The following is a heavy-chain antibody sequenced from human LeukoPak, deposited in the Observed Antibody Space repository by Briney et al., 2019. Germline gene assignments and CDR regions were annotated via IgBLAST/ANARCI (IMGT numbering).Heavy chain of an antibody. D-gene: IGHD3-22*01. CDR3: TTDLNYYDSSGYPLFDY. J-gene: IGHJ4*02. CDR2: IKSKTEGGTT. CDR1: GFTFSNAW. V-gene: IGHV3-15*01. Sequence: PGGSLRLSCAASGFTFSNAWMSWVRQAPGKGLEWVGRIKSKTEGGTTDYAAPVKGRFTISRDDSKNTLYLQMNSLKTEDTAVYYCTTDLNYYDSSGYPLFDYWGQGTLVTVSS.